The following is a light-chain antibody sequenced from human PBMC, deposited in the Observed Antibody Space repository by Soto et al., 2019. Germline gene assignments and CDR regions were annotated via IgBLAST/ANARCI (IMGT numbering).Light chain of an antibody. Sequence: EIVLTQSPGTLSLSPGERATLSCRASQSFSSSYLAWYQQKPGQDPRILIYGASSRATGIPDRFSGSGSGTEFTLTISSLEPEDFAVDYCHHYGSALFTVGPGTKVDVK. CDR3: HHYGSALFT. V-gene: IGKV3-20*01. CDR1: QSFSSSY. CDR2: GAS. J-gene: IGKJ3*01.